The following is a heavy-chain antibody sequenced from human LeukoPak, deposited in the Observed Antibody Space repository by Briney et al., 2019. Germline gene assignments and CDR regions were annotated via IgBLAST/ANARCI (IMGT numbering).Heavy chain of an antibody. CDR3: AREAYYYDSSGYYYATPFDY. D-gene: IGHD3-22*01. J-gene: IGHJ4*02. Sequence: TSETLSLTCTVSGGSISSYYWSWIRQPPGKGLEWIGYIYYSGSTNYNPSLKSRVTISVDTSKNQFSLKLSSVTAADTAVYYCAREAYYYDSSGYYYATPFDYWGQGTLVTVSS. V-gene: IGHV4-59*12. CDR2: IYYSGST. CDR1: GGSISSYY.